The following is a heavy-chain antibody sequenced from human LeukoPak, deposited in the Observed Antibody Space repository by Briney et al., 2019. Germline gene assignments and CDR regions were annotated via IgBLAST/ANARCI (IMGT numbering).Heavy chain of an antibody. CDR2: ISSSGEST. D-gene: IGHD2/OR15-2a*01. CDR1: GFSFSSYA. J-gene: IGHJ4*02. Sequence: QTGGSLRLSRSASGFSFSSYAMIWLRQAPRKGLDWVSVISSSGESTYYADSLKGRFTISRDNSKNTLSLQMNSLRAEDTAIYYCAKGGAVVLSPFDYWGQGTLVTVSS. V-gene: IGHV3-23*01. CDR3: AKGGAVVLSPFDY.